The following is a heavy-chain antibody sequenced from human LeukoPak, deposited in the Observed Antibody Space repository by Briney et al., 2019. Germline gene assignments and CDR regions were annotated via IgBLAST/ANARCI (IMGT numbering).Heavy chain of an antibody. J-gene: IGHJ3*02. D-gene: IGHD3-22*01. CDR3: ARVSYHFDSSGNSQDAFDI. V-gene: IGHV4-61*01. CDR1: GGSVSSGSYC. CDR2: IYYSGST. Sequence: SETLSLTCTVSGGSVSSGSYCWSWIRQPPGRGLEWIGYIYYSGSTNYNPSLKSRVTIAVDTSKNQFPLKLSSVTAADTAVYYCARVSYHFDSSGNSQDAFDIWGQGTMATVSS.